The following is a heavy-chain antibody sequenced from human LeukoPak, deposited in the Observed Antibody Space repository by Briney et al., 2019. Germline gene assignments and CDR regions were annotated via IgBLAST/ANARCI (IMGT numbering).Heavy chain of an antibody. CDR1: GYTFTSYA. Sequence: EASVKVSCKASGYTFTSYAMNWVRQAPGQGLEWMGWINTNTGNPTYAQGFTGRFVFSLDTSVSTAYLQISSLKAEDTAVYCCAREGRDYYDSSGYLSLDYWGQGTLVTVSS. CDR3: AREGRDYYDSSGYLSLDY. J-gene: IGHJ4*02. CDR2: INTNTGNP. V-gene: IGHV7-4-1*02. D-gene: IGHD3-22*01.